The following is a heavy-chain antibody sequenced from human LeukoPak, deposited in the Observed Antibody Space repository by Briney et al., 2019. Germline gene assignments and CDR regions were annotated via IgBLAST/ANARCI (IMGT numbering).Heavy chain of an antibody. Sequence: GGSLRLSCAASGFTFSTYAMSWVRQAPGKGLEWVSAISGSGGTTYYADSVKGRFTISRDNSKNTLYLQMNTLRAEDTAAYYCAKAPTVTTNYFDYWGQGTLVTVSS. CDR2: ISGSGGTT. CDR1: GFTFSTYA. V-gene: IGHV3-23*01. D-gene: IGHD4-17*01. CDR3: AKAPTVTTNYFDY. J-gene: IGHJ4*02.